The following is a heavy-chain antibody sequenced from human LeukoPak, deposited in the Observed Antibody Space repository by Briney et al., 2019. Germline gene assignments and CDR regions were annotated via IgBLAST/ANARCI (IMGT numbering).Heavy chain of an antibody. D-gene: IGHD4-17*01. V-gene: IGHV3-7*01. CDR1: GFTLSNYC. CDR3: ARHYGDYRRHPFDY. J-gene: IGHJ4*02. Sequence: GGSLSLSCVGSGFTLSNYCMSWVRQAPGKGLEWVANIKQVGSEKYYVDSVEGRFPISRDNAKKALFLQMNSLRVEDTAVYYCARHYGDYRRHPFDYWGLGTLVTVSS. CDR2: IKQVGSEK.